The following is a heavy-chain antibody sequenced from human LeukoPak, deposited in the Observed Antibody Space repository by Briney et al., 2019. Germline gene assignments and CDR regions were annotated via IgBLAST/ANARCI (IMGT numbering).Heavy chain of an antibody. D-gene: IGHD3-10*01. CDR3: ARDSVRGVIDGGFDY. CDR1: GGSISSGGYY. V-gene: IGHV4-31*03. CDR2: IYYSGST. Sequence: SETLSLTCTVSGGSISSGGYYWSWIRQHPGKGLEWIGYIYYSGSTYYNPSLKSRVTISVDTSKNQFSLKLSSVTAADTAVYYCARDSVRGVIDGGFDYWGQGTLVSVSS. J-gene: IGHJ4*02.